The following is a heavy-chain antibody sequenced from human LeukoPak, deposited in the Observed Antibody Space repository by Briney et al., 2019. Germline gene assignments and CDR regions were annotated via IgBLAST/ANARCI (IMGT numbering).Heavy chain of an antibody. CDR1: GYTFTSYD. CDR2: INPNSGGT. D-gene: IGHD6-19*01. J-gene: IGHJ4*02. CDR3: ARGYSSGWYRGLGY. Sequence: ASVKVSCKASGYTFTSYDINWVRQATGQGLEWMGWINPNSGGTNYAQKFQGRVTMTRDTSISTAYMELSRLRSDDTAVYYCARGYSSGWYRGLGYWGQGTLVTVSS. V-gene: IGHV1-2*02.